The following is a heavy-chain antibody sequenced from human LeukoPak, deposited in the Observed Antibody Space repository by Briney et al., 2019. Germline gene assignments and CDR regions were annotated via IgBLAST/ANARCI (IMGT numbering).Heavy chain of an antibody. J-gene: IGHJ6*04. Sequence: SETLSLTCTVSGGSVSSGSYYWSWIRQPPEKGLEWIGYIYYSGSTNYNPSLKSRVTISVDTSKNQFSLKLSSVTAADTAVYYCARDEYYDILTGQGYYYYGMDVWGKGTTVTVSS. D-gene: IGHD3-9*01. CDR1: GGSVSSGSYY. CDR3: ARDEYYDILTGQGYYYYGMDV. CDR2: IYYSGST. V-gene: IGHV4-61*01.